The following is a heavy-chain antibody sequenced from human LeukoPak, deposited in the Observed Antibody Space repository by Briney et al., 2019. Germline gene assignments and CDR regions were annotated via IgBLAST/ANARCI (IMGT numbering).Heavy chain of an antibody. J-gene: IGHJ4*02. D-gene: IGHD6-19*01. Sequence: SQTLSLTCALSGDSVSSNSAAWNWIRQSPSRGLEWLGRTYYRSKWYNDYAVSVKSRITINPDTSRNQFSLQLNSVTPEDTAVYYCARALIAVGAHYFDYWGQGSLVTVSS. CDR1: GDSVSSNSAA. V-gene: IGHV6-1*01. CDR3: ARALIAVGAHYFDY. CDR2: TYYRSKWYN.